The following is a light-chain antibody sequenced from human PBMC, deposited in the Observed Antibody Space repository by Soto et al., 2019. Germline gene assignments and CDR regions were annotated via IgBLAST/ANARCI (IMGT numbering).Light chain of an antibody. J-gene: IGKJ4*01. CDR1: QNINRY. CDR3: QQSYSTLT. Sequence: DIQMTQSPSSLSASVGDRVTITCRASQNINRYLNWFQQKPGKAPNLLIYAAPSLPSGVPSRFSGSGSRTDFTLTISSLQPEDFATYYCQQSYSTLTFGGGTKVDMK. V-gene: IGKV1-39*01. CDR2: AAP.